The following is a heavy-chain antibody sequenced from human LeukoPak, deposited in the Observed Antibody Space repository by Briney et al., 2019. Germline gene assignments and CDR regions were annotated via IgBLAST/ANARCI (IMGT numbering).Heavy chain of an antibody. V-gene: IGHV4-59*01. Sequence: SETLSLTCTVSGGSISSYYWSWIRQPPGKGLEWIGYIYYGGSTNYNPSLKSRVTISVDTSKNQFSLKLSSVTAADTAVYYCAREGYSYGPFDYWGQGTLVTVSS. CDR3: AREGYSYGPFDY. D-gene: IGHD5-18*01. CDR1: GGSISSYY. CDR2: IYYGGST. J-gene: IGHJ4*02.